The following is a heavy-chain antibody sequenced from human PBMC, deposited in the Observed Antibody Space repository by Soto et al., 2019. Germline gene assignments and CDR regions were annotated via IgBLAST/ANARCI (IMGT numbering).Heavy chain of an antibody. D-gene: IGHD6-6*01. CDR3: ASASSSSVGWFDP. Sequence: ASVKVSCKASGYTFTGYYMHWVRQAPGQGLEWMGWINPNSGGTNYAQKFQGWVTMTRDTSISTAYMELSRLRSDDTAVYYCASASSSSVGWFDPWGQGTLVTVSS. V-gene: IGHV1-2*04. J-gene: IGHJ5*02. CDR1: GYTFTGYY. CDR2: INPNSGGT.